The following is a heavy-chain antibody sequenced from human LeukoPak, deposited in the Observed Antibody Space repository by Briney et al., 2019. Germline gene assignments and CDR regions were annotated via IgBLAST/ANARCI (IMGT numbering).Heavy chain of an antibody. CDR2: ISYDGSNK. CDR3: AKEEWGSGPEYNWFDP. CDR1: GFTFSSYG. J-gene: IGHJ5*02. D-gene: IGHD1-14*01. V-gene: IGHV3-30*18. Sequence: GGSLRLSCAASGFTFSSYGMHWVRQAPGKGLEWVAVISYDGSNKYYADSVKGRFTISRDNSKNTLYLQMNSLRAEDTAVYYCAKEEWGSGPEYNWFDPWGQGTLVTVSS.